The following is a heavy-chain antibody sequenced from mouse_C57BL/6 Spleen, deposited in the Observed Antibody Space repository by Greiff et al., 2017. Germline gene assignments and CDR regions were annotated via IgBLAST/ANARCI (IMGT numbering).Heavy chain of an antibody. V-gene: IGHV1-52*01. Sequence: QVQLQQPGAELVRPGSSVKLSCKASGYTFTSYWMHWVKQRPIQGLEWIGNIDPSDSETHYNQKFKDKATLTVDKSSSTAYMQLSSLTSEDSAVYYCARAGIYCGNWYFDVWGTGTTVTVSS. CDR1: GYTFTSYW. J-gene: IGHJ1*03. CDR2: IDPSDSET. D-gene: IGHD2-1*01. CDR3: ARAGIYCGNWYFDV.